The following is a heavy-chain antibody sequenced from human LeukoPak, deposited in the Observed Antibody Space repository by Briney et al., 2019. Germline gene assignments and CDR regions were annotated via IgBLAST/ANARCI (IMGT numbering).Heavy chain of an antibody. J-gene: IGHJ1*01. Sequence: GGSLRLSCAASGFTFSSYWMSWVRQAPGKGLEWVANIKQDGSEKNYVDSVKGRFTISRDNAKNSLYLQMNSLRTEDTALYYCAKGKAGTPEYFQHWGQGTLVTVSS. CDR3: AKGKAGTPEYFQH. CDR2: IKQDGSEK. CDR1: GFTFSSYW. D-gene: IGHD6-19*01. V-gene: IGHV3-7*05.